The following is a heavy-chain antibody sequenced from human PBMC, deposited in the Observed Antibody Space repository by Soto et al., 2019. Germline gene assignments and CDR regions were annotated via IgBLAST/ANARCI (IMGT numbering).Heavy chain of an antibody. CDR1: GYTFTSYG. CDR2: ISVYNGNT. V-gene: IGHV1-18*04. J-gene: IGHJ4*02. Sequence: QVQLVQSGAEVKKPGASVKVSCKASGYTFTSYGISCVRQAPGQGLEWMGWISVYNGNTNYAQKIQGRVTMTTDTSTSTDYMELRSVRSDDTAVYYCARDSSGYSSGWAFDYWGQGTLVTVTS. CDR3: ARDSSGYSSGWAFDY. D-gene: IGHD6-19*01.